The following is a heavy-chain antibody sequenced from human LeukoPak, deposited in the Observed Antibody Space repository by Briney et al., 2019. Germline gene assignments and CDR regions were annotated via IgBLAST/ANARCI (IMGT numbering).Heavy chain of an antibody. CDR2: ISAYNGNT. Sequence: ASVKVSCKASGYTFTGYYMHWVRQAPGQGLEWMGWISAYNGNTNYAQKLQGRVTMTTDTSTSTAYMELRSLRSDDTAVYYCARDPSSGFDYWGQGTLVTVSS. J-gene: IGHJ4*02. CDR3: ARDPSSGFDY. CDR1: GYTFTGYY. V-gene: IGHV1-18*04. D-gene: IGHD6-19*01.